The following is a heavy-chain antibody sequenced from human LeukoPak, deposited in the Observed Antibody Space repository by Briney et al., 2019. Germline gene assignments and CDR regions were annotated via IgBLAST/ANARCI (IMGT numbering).Heavy chain of an antibody. CDR2: INPSGGST. Sequence: ASVKGSCKASGYTFTDYYMHWVRQAPGQGLEWMGIINPSGGSTSYAQKFQGRVTMTRDTSTSTVYMELSSLRSEDTAVYYCARSYGGKGAFDIWGQGTMVTVSS. V-gene: IGHV1-46*01. J-gene: IGHJ3*02. CDR3: ARSYGGKGAFDI. CDR1: GYTFTDYY. D-gene: IGHD4-23*01.